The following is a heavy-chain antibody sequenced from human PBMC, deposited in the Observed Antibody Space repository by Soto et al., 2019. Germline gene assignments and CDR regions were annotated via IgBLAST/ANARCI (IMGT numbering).Heavy chain of an antibody. V-gene: IGHV3-23*01. CDR3: AKAVFDYDFWSGYPHPDY. CDR2: ISDNGGTT. CDR1: EFTFSNYA. Sequence: GGSLRLSCAASEFTFSNYAMSWVRQAPGKGLEWVSSISDNGGTTYYADSVKGRFTISRDNSKNTLYLQMNSLRAEDTAVYYCAKAVFDYDFWSGYPHPDYWGQGTLVTVSS. D-gene: IGHD3-3*01. J-gene: IGHJ4*02.